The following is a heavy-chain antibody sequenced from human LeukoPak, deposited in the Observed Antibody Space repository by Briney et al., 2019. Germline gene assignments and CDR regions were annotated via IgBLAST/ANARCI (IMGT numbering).Heavy chain of an antibody. D-gene: IGHD6-6*01. V-gene: IGHV4-61*02. J-gene: IGHJ3*02. CDR1: GGSISSGSYY. Sequence: SETLSLTCTVSGGSISSGSYYWSWTRQPAGKGLEWIGLIYTSGSTNYNPSLKSRVTISVDTSKNQFSLKLTSVTAADTAVYYCARENLYTSSSTTAFDIWGQGTMVTVSS. CDR3: ARENLYTSSSTTAFDI. CDR2: IYTSGST.